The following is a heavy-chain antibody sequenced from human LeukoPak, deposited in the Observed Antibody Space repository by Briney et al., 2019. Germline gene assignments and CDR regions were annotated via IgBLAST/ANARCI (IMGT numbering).Heavy chain of an antibody. CDR2: ISNDGSII. D-gene: IGHD2-21*01. J-gene: IGHJ2*01. CDR1: GFMFSDYG. Sequence: PGRSLRLSCAASGFMFSDYGMHWVRRAPGKGLEWVAVISNDGSIIYYADSVKGRFTISRDNSKNTLHLQMNSLRPDDTAVYYCAKDGPYCGGITCYFRYFDLWGRGTLVTVSS. CDR3: AKDGPYCGGITCYFRYFDL. V-gene: IGHV3-30*18.